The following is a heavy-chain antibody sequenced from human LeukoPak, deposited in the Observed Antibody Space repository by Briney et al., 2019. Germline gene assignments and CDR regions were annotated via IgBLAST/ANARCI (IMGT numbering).Heavy chain of an antibody. CDR1: GGTFSSYA. J-gene: IGHJ3*02. CDR3: ARAIPNNDAEPPYDAFDI. V-gene: IGHV1-69*01. D-gene: IGHD1-1*01. CDR2: IIPIFGTA. Sequence: GSSVKVSCKASGGTFSSYAISWVRQAPGQGLEWMGGIIPIFGTANYAQKFQGRVTITADESTSTAYMELSSLRSEDTAVYYCARAIPNNDAEPPYDAFDIWGQGTMVTVSS.